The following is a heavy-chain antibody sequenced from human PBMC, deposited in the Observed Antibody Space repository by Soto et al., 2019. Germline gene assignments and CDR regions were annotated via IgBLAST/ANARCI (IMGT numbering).Heavy chain of an antibody. CDR2: ISGSGGST. CDR1: GFTFSSYA. CDR3: AKVTTVYYYYGMDV. D-gene: IGHD4-4*01. J-gene: IGHJ6*02. V-gene: IGHV3-23*01. Sequence: EVQLLESGGGLVQPGGSLRLSCAASGFTFSSYAMSWVRQAPGKGLEWVSAISGSGGSTYYADSMKGRFTISRDNSKNTLYLQMNSLRAEDTAVYYCAKVTTVYYYYGMDVWGQGTTVTVSS.